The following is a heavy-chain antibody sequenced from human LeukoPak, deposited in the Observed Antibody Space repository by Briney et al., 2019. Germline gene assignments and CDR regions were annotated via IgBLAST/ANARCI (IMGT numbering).Heavy chain of an antibody. CDR3: ARVWGASYYDFWSGYYEEV. J-gene: IGHJ3*01. CDR1: GGSISSGDYY. CDR2: SYYSGST. D-gene: IGHD3-3*01. V-gene: IGHV4-30-4*01. Sequence: PSQTLSLTCTVSGGSISSGDYYWSWIRQPPGKGLEWIGYSYYSGSTYYNPSLKSRVTISVDTSKNQFSLKLSSVTAADTAVYYCARVWGASYYDFWSGYYEEVWGQGTMVTVSS.